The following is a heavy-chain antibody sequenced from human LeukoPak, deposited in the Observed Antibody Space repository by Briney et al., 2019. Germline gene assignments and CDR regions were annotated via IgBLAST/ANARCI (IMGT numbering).Heavy chain of an antibody. CDR1: GFTFSSYA. CDR3: ARGGEGGATSLANYYFDY. Sequence: PGGSLRLSCAASGFTFSSYAMDWVRQAPGKGLEWVAVISYDGSNKYYADSVKGRFTISRDNSKNTLYLQMNSLRAEDTAVYYCARGGEGGATSLANYYFDYWGQGTLVTVSS. CDR2: ISYDGSNK. D-gene: IGHD1-26*01. J-gene: IGHJ4*02. V-gene: IGHV3-30*01.